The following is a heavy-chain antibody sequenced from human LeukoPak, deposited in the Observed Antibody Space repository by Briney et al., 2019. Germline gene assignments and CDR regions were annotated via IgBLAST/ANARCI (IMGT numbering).Heavy chain of an antibody. V-gene: IGHV3-23*01. Sequence: GGSLRLSCAASRFTFSGYAMYWVRQAPGKGLEWVSCIDAGGVNTYYADSVTGRFTISRDNSKITLYLQMNSLRAEDTAVYYCAKGSGSGWYGWFDPWGQGTLVTVSS. CDR1: RFTFSGYA. CDR3: AKGSGSGWYGWFDP. CDR2: IDAGGVNT. D-gene: IGHD6-19*01. J-gene: IGHJ5*02.